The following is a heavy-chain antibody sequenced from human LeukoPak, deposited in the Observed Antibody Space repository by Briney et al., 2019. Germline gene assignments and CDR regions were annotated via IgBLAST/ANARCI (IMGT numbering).Heavy chain of an antibody. CDR2: IYYSGST. V-gene: IGHV4-59*08. J-gene: IGHJ4*02. CDR1: GGSIISYY. Sequence: SSETLSLTCTVSGGSIISYYWSWIRQPPGKGLEWIGYIYYSGSTNYNPSLKSRVTISVDTSKNQFSLKLSSVTAADTAVYYCTRHRYGDYFDYWGQGTLVTVSS. D-gene: IGHD4-17*01. CDR3: TRHRYGDYFDY.